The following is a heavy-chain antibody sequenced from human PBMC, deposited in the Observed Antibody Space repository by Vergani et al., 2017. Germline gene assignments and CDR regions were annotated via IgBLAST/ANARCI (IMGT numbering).Heavy chain of an antibody. CDR2: ISGSGGST. CDR3: AKGWEYSSVYY. D-gene: IGHD6-6*01. CDR1: GFTFDDYA. V-gene: IGHV3-23*04. Sequence: EVQLVESGGGLVQPGRSLRLSCAASGFTFDDYAMHWVRQAPGKGLEWVSAISGSGGSTYYADSVKGRFTISRDNSKNTLYLQMNSLRAEDTAVYYCAKGWEYSSVYYWGQGTLVTVSS. J-gene: IGHJ4*02.